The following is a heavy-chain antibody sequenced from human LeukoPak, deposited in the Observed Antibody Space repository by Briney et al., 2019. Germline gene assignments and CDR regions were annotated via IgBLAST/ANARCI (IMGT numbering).Heavy chain of an antibody. J-gene: IGHJ6*02. Sequence: GASVKVSCKASGGTFISYAISWVRQAPGQGLEWMGGIIPIFGTANYAQKFQGRVTITADESTSTAYMELSSLRSEDTAVYYCARVEGKNDFWNDYKYYGMDVWGQGTTISVSS. CDR3: ARVEGKNDFWNDYKYYGMDV. V-gene: IGHV1-69*13. CDR2: IIPIFGTA. CDR1: GGTFISYA. D-gene: IGHD3-3*01.